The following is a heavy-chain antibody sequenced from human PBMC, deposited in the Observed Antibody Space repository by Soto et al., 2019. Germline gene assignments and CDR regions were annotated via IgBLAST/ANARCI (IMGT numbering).Heavy chain of an antibody. D-gene: IGHD6-13*01. Sequence: SETLSLTCTVSCGSIISSSYYWGWIRQPPGKGLEWIGSMYYSGSTYYNRSLESRVTISVDTSKNQFSLKLSSVTAADTAVYYCARQLPGYSSSWRNWFDPWGQGTLVTVSS. CDR2: MYYSGST. J-gene: IGHJ5*02. CDR3: ARQLPGYSSSWRNWFDP. V-gene: IGHV4-39*01. CDR1: CGSIISSSYY.